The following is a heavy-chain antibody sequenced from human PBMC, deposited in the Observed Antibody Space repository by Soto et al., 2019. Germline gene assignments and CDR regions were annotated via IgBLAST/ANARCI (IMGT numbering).Heavy chain of an antibody. V-gene: IGHV4-4*02. J-gene: IGHJ4*03. CDR2: VYHTASS. CDR3: ARTFPRCGVGYYPFVIDV. CDR1: GDSFNIGRTITNGHW. Sequence: SDTLSLTCDVDGDSFNIGRTITNGHWWRWVRQPPGKGLEGIGEVYHTASSNYKPSLMSRVTISVDKSKNQFSLKLTSVTAADRAVYYCARTFPRCGVGYYPFVIDVWGPGTLVTVSS. D-gene: IGHD2-8*02.